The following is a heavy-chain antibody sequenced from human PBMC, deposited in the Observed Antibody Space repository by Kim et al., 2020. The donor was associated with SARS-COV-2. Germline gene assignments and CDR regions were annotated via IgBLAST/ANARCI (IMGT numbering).Heavy chain of an antibody. CDR2: ISYDGSNK. V-gene: IGHV3-30*18. CDR1: GFTFSTFG. J-gene: IGHJ4*02. Sequence: GGSLRLSCVASGFTFSTFGMHWVRQAPGKGLEWVAVISYDGSNKYYADSVKGRFTISRDNSKNTLYLQMNSLRIEDTAVYYCAKSFSWSYFGYDYWGQGTLVTVSS. CDR3: AKSFSWSYFGYDY. D-gene: IGHD1-26*01.